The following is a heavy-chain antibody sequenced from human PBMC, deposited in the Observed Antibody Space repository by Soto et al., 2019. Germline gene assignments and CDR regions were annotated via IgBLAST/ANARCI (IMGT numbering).Heavy chain of an antibody. D-gene: IGHD4-4*01. J-gene: IGHJ2*01. CDR3: AIVPYSNWRRFYWYFDL. CDR2: IYYSGST. V-gene: IGHV4-59*01. CDR1: GGSISSYY. Sequence: QVQLQESGPGLVKPSETLSLTCTVSGGSISSYYWSWIRQPPGKGLEWIGYIYYSGSTNYNPSLKSRVTISVDTSKNQFSLKLSSVTAADTAVYYCAIVPYSNWRRFYWYFDLWGRGTLVTVSS.